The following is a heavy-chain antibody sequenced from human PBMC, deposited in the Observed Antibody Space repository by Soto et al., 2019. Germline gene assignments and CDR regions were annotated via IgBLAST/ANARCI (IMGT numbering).Heavy chain of an antibody. D-gene: IGHD3-10*01. CDR3: ARDILSGGAYPDS. CDR1: GFTFSTYT. Sequence: VSLRLSCAASGFTFSTYTMNWVRQAPGKGLEWISSISSGSSYIYYAGSVKGRFTISRDNAKNSLFLQMNSLRADDTAVYYCARDILSGGAYPDSWGQGTKVTVS. CDR2: ISSGSSYI. J-gene: IGHJ5*01. V-gene: IGHV3-21*01.